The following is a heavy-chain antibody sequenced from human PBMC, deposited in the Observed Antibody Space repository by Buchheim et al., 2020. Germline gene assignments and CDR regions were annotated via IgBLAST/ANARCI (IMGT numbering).Heavy chain of an antibody. CDR1: GLSLRNVGVS. Sequence: QVSLRESGPAHVRTTETLTLTCTVSGLSLRNVGVSVSWIRRPPGKPLQWLARIDWEDYKYYNTSLQARPTVSKRPSKKQVVLTLTNVDPADTATYYCARENDYNALDSWGQGTL. CDR3: ARENDYNALDS. CDR2: IDWEDYK. V-gene: IGHV2-70*15. D-gene: IGHD5-24*01. J-gene: IGHJ4*02.